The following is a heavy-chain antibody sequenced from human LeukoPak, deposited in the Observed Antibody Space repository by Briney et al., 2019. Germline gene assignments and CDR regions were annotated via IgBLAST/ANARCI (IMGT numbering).Heavy chain of an antibody. J-gene: IGHJ4*02. V-gene: IGHV5-51*01. CDR3: ARYYYDSSGYTPHNYFDY. CDR2: IYPGDSDT. D-gene: IGHD3-22*01. CDR1: GYSFTSYW. Sequence: GESLKISCKGSGYSFTSYWIGWVRQMPGKGLEWMGIIYPGDSDTRYSPSFQGQVTISADKSISTAYLQWSSLKASDTAMYYCARYYYDSSGYTPHNYFDYWGQGTLVTVSS.